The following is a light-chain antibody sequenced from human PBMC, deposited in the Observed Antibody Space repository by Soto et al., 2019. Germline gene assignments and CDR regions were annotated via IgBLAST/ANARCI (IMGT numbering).Light chain of an antibody. CDR2: DAS. CDR3: QQHSNWPPIT. J-gene: IGKJ5*01. V-gene: IGKV3-11*01. CDR1: QSISNY. Sequence: EIVLTQSPATLSLSPGERATLSCRASQSISNYVAWYQQKPGQAPRLLIYDASDRATGIPGRFSGSGSGTDFTLTISSLEPEAFAVYYCQQHSNWPPITFGQGTRLEIK.